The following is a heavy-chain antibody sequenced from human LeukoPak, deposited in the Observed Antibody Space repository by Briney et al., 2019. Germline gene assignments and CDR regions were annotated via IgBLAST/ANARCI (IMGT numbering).Heavy chain of an antibody. V-gene: IGHV3-30*18. CDR2: ISYDGSNK. J-gene: IGHJ4*02. CDR1: GFTFSSYG. Sequence: GGSLRLSCAASGFTFSSYGMHWVRQAPGKGLEWVAVISYDGSNKYYADSVKGRFTISRDNSKNTLYLQMNSLRAEDTAVYYCAKVRYSYGPNYWGQGTLVTVSS. CDR3: AKVRYSYGPNY. D-gene: IGHD5-18*01.